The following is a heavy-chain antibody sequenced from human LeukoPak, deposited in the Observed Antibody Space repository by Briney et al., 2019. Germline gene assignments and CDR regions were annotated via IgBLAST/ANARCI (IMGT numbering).Heavy chain of an antibody. CDR3: ARDQWELLGFDY. V-gene: IGHV3-23*01. J-gene: IGHJ4*02. D-gene: IGHD1-26*01. CDR1: GFTFSNYG. CDR2: ISGSGGST. Sequence: GGSLRLSCAASGFTFSNYGMSWVRQAPGKGLEWVSGISGSGGSTYYADSVKGRFTISRDNSKNTLFLQMNSLRAEDTAVYYCARDQWELLGFDYWGQGTLVTVSS.